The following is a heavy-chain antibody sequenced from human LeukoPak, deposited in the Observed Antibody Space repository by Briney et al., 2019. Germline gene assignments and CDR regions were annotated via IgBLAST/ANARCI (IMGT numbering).Heavy chain of an antibody. V-gene: IGHV3-74*01. CDR1: GFTFSTYW. J-gene: IGHJ3*01. CDR2: INSDGSIT. Sequence: GGSLRLSCAASGFTFSTYWMHWVRQVPGKGLVWVSRINSDGSITTYADSVKGRFTISRDNAKNTLYLQMNSLRVEDTAVYYCAGGISATGGGWGQGIMVTVSS. D-gene: IGHD6-13*01. CDR3: AGGISATGGG.